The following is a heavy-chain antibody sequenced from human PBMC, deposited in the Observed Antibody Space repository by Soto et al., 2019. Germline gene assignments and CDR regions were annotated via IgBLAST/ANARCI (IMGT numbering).Heavy chain of an antibody. D-gene: IGHD3-16*01. CDR1: GFTFNKFG. Sequence: QVHLVEAGGGVVQPGGSLRLSCTASGFTFNKFGMHWVRQTPGKGLEWVAAVSYDGNHDFYADSVRGRLIISRGHSKNTLDLLLNTLGPDDPAVYYGVKERADYVTVPHATSGMDVWGPGTTVTVSS. CDR3: VKERADYVTVPHATSGMDV. J-gene: IGHJ6*02. V-gene: IGHV3-30*18. CDR2: VSYDGNHD.